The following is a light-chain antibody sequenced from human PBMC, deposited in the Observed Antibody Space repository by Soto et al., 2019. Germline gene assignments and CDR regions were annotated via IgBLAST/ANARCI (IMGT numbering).Light chain of an antibody. CDR1: SSDVGSYNL. CDR2: EVS. Sequence: QSALTQPASVSGSPGQSITISCTGTSSDVGSYNLVSWYQQHPGKAPKLMIYEVSKRPSGVSNRFSDSKSGNTASLTISGLQAEDEADYYCCSYEGSSPFYVFGTGTKVTVL. V-gene: IGLV2-23*02. J-gene: IGLJ1*01. CDR3: CSYEGSSPFYV.